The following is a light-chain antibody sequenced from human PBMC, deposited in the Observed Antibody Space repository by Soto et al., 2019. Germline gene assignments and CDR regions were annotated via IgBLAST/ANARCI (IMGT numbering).Light chain of an antibody. CDR3: TSYTTSSSYV. CDR1: SSDVGAYTY. V-gene: IGLV2-14*03. CDR2: AVS. Sequence: QSALTQPASVSGSPGQWITISCTGTSSDVGAYTYVSWYQQHPGKPPKVMIYAVSNRPSGVSSRFSGSKSGPTASLTISGLQAEEEADYYCTSYTTSSSYVFGTGTKLTVL. J-gene: IGLJ1*01.